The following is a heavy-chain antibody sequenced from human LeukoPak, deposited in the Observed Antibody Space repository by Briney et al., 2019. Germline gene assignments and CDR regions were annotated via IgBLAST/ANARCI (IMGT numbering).Heavy chain of an antibody. CDR1: GGSISSGGYY. CDR2: IYYSGST. D-gene: IGHD6-13*01. V-gene: IGHV4-31*03. CDR3: AREQQQLVGFDP. J-gene: IGHJ5*02. Sequence: SQTLSLTCTVSGGSISSGGYYWSWIRQHPGKGLEWIGYIYYSGSTYYNPSLKSRITISVDTSKNQFSLKLSSVTAADTAVYYCAREQQQLVGFDPWGQGTLVTVSS.